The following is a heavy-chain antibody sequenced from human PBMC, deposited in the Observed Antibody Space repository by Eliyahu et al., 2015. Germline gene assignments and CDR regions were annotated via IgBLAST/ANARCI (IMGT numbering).Heavy chain of an antibody. Sequence: QVQLQQSGPGLVKPSQTLSLTCAISGDXVXSNRAAWNWIRQSPSRGPEWLGRTYYRSKWYNDYAVSVKSRITINPDTSKNQFSLQLNSVTPEDTAVYYCAGVGIAARPSGWFDPWGQGTLVTVSS. CDR2: TYYRSKWYN. D-gene: IGHD6-6*01. J-gene: IGHJ5*02. CDR1: GDXVXSNRAA. V-gene: IGHV6-1*01. CDR3: AGVGIAARPSGWFDP.